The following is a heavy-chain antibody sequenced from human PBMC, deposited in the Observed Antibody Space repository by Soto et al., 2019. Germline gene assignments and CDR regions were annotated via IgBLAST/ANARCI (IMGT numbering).Heavy chain of an antibody. V-gene: IGHV4-30-4*01. CDR1: GGSISYDHYH. D-gene: IGHD2-21*02. J-gene: IGHJ6*02. CDR2: IHYSGSV. CDR3: VTEDDGGDRDYYGLDV. Sequence: QVQLQESGPGLVRPSQTLSLTCTVSGGSISYDHYHWTWIRQPPGKGLEWIGYIHYSGSVFYNPSLQSRLSMSVDTSKNLFSLKLSSVTAADTAVYFCVTEDDGGDRDYYGLDVWGQGTTVTVSS.